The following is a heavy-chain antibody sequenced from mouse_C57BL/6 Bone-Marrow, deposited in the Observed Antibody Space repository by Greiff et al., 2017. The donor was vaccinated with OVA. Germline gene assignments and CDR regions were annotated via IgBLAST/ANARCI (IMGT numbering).Heavy chain of an antibody. J-gene: IGHJ3*01. Sequence: QVQLKQPGAELVRPGSSVKLSCKASGYTFTSYWMHWVKQRPIQGLEWIGNIDPSDSETHYNQKFKDKATLTVDKSSSTAYMQLSSLTSEDSAVYYCARSTMITTVKAWFAYWGQGTLVTVSA. V-gene: IGHV1-52*01. D-gene: IGHD2-4*01. CDR2: IDPSDSET. CDR3: ARSTMITTVKAWFAY. CDR1: GYTFTSYW.